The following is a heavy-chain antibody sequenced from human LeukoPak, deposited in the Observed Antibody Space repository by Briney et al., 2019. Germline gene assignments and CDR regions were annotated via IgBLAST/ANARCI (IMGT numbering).Heavy chain of an antibody. CDR3: ARVGSLSRGRNWVDP. Sequence: PSETLSLTCTVSGGSISSYFCSWIRQPAGKGLEWIGRIDTSGSINYNPSLKSRVTMSVDRSKNQFSLKLRSVTAADTAVYYCARVGSLSRGRNWVDPWGQGTLVIV. CDR2: IDTSGSI. J-gene: IGHJ5*02. V-gene: IGHV4-4*07. CDR1: GGSISSYF. D-gene: IGHD2-15*01.